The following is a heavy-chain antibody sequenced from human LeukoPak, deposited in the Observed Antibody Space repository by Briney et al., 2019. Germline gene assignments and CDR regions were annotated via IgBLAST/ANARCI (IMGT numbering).Heavy chain of an antibody. D-gene: IGHD3-16*02. CDR3: ARQYDYVWGSYRATFDY. V-gene: IGHV4-39*01. J-gene: IGHJ4*02. CDR1: GGSISSRSYY. CDR2: IYYSGST. Sequence: PSETLSLTCTVSGGSISSRSYYWGWIRQPPGKGLEWIGSIYYSGSTYYNPSLKSRVTISVDTSKNQFSLKLSSVTAADTAVYYCARQYDYVWGSYRATFDYWGQGTLVTVSS.